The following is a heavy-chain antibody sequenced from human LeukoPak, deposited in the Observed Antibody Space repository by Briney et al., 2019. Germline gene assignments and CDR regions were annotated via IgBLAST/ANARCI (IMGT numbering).Heavy chain of an antibody. J-gene: IGHJ5*01. CDR3: VKDSAGESSDWLDS. CDR1: GFTFNEYA. D-gene: IGHD6-19*01. V-gene: IGHV3-9*01. Sequence: GGSLRLSCAASGFTFNEYAMHWVRQAPGKGLEWISSINWKSDNIAYADSVKGRFTVSRDNARNSLHLRMNSLRIEDTALYFCVKDSAGESSDWLDSWGQGTLVTIAS. CDR2: INWKSDNI.